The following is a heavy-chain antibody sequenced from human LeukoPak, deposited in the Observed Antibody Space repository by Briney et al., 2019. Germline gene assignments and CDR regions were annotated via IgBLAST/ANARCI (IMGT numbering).Heavy chain of an antibody. Sequence: GGSLRLSCAASGFTFSSYAMNWVRQAPGRGLEWVTTISGSGGITYYADSVKGRFTISRDSSKNTLYLQMSSLRAEDTAVYFCAKGYYDILTGLQYWGQGTLVTVSS. CDR1: GFTFSSYA. CDR3: AKGYYDILTGLQY. V-gene: IGHV3-23*01. D-gene: IGHD3-9*01. CDR2: ISGSGGIT. J-gene: IGHJ4*02.